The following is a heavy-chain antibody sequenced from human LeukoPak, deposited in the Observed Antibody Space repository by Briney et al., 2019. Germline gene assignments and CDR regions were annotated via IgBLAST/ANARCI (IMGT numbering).Heavy chain of an antibody. CDR1: GFTFRSYG. D-gene: IGHD3-3*01. V-gene: IGHV3-33*01. CDR3: ARDQYREVWRGYENAFDF. Sequence: PGGSLRLSCATSGFTFRSYGIHWVRRAPGKGLEWVAVIWYDGSQKDYTDAVKGRFTTSRDNSKNTAYLQMNSLRAEDTAVYYCARDQYREVWRGYENAFDFWGQGTMVTVSS. CDR2: IWYDGSQK. J-gene: IGHJ3*01.